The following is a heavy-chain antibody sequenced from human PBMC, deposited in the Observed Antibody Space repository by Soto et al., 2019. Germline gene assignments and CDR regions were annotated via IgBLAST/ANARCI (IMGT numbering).Heavy chain of an antibody. J-gene: IGHJ4*02. D-gene: IGHD1-20*01. CDR3: AKRPGFSYNCHPNFEY. CDR2: ISGSGAYT. CDR1: GFTFSSYA. Sequence: EVQLLESGGGLIQPGGSLRLSCVASGFTFSSYAMSWVRQARGKGLEWVSTISGSGAYTKYEDSVKGRVTISRDNSKNTLFLQMDSLRGDDSAVYFCAKRPGFSYNCHPNFEYWGQGSVVTVSS. V-gene: IGHV3-23*01.